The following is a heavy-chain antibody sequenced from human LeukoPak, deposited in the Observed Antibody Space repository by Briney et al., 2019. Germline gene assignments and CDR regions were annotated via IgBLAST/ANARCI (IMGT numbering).Heavy chain of an antibody. V-gene: IGHV4-30-2*03. CDR1: GGSISSGGYS. CDR2: IYHSGST. Sequence: SETLSLTCAVSGGSISSGGYSWSWIRQPPGKGLEWIGYIYHSGSTYYNPSLKSRVTISVDTSKNQFSLKLSSVTAADTAVYYCARHGPPGVKNWGQGTLVTVSS. J-gene: IGHJ4*02. CDR3: ARHGPPGVKN.